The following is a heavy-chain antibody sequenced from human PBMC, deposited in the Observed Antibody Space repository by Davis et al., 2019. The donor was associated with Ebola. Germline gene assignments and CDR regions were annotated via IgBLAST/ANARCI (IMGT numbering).Heavy chain of an antibody. J-gene: IGHJ5*02. CDR1: GFTFSSYS. Sequence: PGGSLRLSCAASGFTFSSYSMNWVRQAPGKGLEWVSSISSSSSYIYYADSVKGRFTISRDNAKNSLYLQMNSLRAEDTAVYYCAGDIVVAGWFDPWGQGTLVTVSS. CDR3: AGDIVVAGWFDP. CDR2: ISSSSSYI. D-gene: IGHD2-15*01. V-gene: IGHV3-21*04.